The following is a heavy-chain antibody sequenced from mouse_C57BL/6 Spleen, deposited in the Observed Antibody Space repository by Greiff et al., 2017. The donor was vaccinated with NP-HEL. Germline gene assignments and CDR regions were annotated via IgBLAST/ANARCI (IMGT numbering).Heavy chain of an antibody. V-gene: IGHV1-64*01. CDR3: ARRGYDYDLYAMDY. D-gene: IGHD2-4*01. CDR2: IHPNSGST. Sequence: QVQLQQPGAELVKPGASVKLSCKASGYTFTSYWMHWVKQRPGQGLEWIGMIHPNSGSTNYNEKFKSKATLTVDKSSSTAYMQISSLTSEDSAVYYCARRGYDYDLYAMDYWGQGTSVTVSS. J-gene: IGHJ4*01. CDR1: GYTFTSYW.